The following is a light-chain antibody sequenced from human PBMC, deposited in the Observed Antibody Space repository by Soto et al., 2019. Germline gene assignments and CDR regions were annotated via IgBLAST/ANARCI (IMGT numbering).Light chain of an antibody. CDR1: QSISSY. CDR2: AAS. Sequence: DIQMTQSPSSLSASVGDRVTITCRASQSISSYLNWYQQKPGKAPKLLIYAASSLQSGVPSRFSGSGSGTDFTLTISSLHPEDFATYYCQQSYSTPPNTFCQGTRLEIK. CDR3: QQSYSTPPNT. J-gene: IGKJ5*01. V-gene: IGKV1-39*01.